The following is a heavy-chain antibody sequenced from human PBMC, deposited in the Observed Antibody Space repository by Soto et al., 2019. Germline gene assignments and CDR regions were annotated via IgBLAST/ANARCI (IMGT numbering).Heavy chain of an antibody. J-gene: IGHJ4*02. D-gene: IGHD5-18*01. CDR2: ISGSGGST. V-gene: IGHV3-23*01. Sequence: GGSLRLSCAASGFTFSSYAMSWVRQAPGKGLEWVSAISGSGGSTYYADSVKGRFTISRDNSKNTLYLQMNSLRAEDTAVYYCAKVNKAMDTAMGGYFDYWGQGTLVTVSS. CDR1: GFTFSSYA. CDR3: AKVNKAMDTAMGGYFDY.